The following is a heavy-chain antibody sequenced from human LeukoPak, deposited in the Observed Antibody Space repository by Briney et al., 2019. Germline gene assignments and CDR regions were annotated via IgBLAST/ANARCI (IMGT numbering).Heavy chain of an antibody. Sequence: PSETLSLTCTVSGGSISSYYWSWIRQPPGRGLEWIGYIYYSGSTNYNPSLKSRVTISVDTSKNQFSLKLSSVIAADTAVYYCARDGYSLFDYWGQGTLVTVSS. CDR2: IYYSGST. CDR3: ARDGYSLFDY. D-gene: IGHD5-24*01. V-gene: IGHV4-59*01. J-gene: IGHJ4*02. CDR1: GGSISSYY.